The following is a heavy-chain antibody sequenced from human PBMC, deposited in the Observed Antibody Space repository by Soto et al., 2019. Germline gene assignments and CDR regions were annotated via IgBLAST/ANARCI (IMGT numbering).Heavy chain of an antibody. V-gene: IGHV4-39*01. Sequence: SETLSLTCTVSDGSISGRSSYWGWIRQPPGKGLEWIGSINYSGSTYYNPSLKSRITISVDTSKNQFSLKLSSVTAADTAVYFCAKTGFWSDYRVADYWGQGTLVTVSS. CDR3: AKTGFWSDYRVADY. D-gene: IGHD3-3*01. J-gene: IGHJ4*02. CDR2: INYSGST. CDR1: DGSISGRSSY.